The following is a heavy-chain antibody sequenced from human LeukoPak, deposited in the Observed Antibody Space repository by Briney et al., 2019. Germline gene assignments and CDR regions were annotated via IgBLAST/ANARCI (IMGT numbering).Heavy chain of an antibody. CDR3: AEDVFGYSWGMDV. D-gene: IGHD5-18*01. J-gene: IGHJ6*02. Sequence: PGGSLRLSCADSGFTFSSYAMSWVRQAPGKGLEWVSSISGSGGSTYYADSVKGRFTISRDNSKNTLYLQMNSLRVEDTAVYYCAEDVFGYSWGMDVWGQGTTVTVSS. CDR2: ISGSGGST. CDR1: GFTFSSYA. V-gene: IGHV3-23*01.